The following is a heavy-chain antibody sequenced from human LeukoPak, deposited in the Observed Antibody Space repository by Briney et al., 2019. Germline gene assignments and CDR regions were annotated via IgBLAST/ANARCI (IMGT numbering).Heavy chain of an antibody. Sequence: SETLPLTCMVSGGSLSSYYWCWLRPPPGKGLEWVGYIYYSGSTNYNPPLLSRVTIPVDTSKNQFSLKLSSVTAADTAVYYCARTYYDGSGFDYWGQGTLVTVSS. CDR3: ARTYYDGSGFDY. CDR1: GGSLSSYY. D-gene: IGHD3-10*01. CDR2: IYYSGST. J-gene: IGHJ4*02. V-gene: IGHV4-59*01.